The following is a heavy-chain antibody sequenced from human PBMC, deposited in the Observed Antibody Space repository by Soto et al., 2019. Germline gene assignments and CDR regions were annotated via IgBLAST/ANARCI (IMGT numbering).Heavy chain of an antibody. V-gene: IGHV4-59*01. CDR2: ISYCGST. J-gene: IGHJ4*02. CDR1: SDSISSYY. D-gene: IGHD6-13*01. Sequence: TSETLSLTCTVSSDSISSYYWSWIRQPPGKRLEWIGYISYCGSTDYNPSLKSRVTISVDTSKNQFSLKVSSVTAADTAVYYCARGTSWQLPFDYWGQGTLVTVPQ. CDR3: ARGTSWQLPFDY.